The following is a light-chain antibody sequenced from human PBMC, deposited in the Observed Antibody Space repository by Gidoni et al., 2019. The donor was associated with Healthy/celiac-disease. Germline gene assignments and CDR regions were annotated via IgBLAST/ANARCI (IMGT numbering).Light chain of an antibody. J-gene: IGKJ3*01. CDR3: QQYYSTPFT. CDR2: WAS. CDR1: QSVLYCSNNKNY. V-gene: IGKV4-1*01. Sequence: DIVMTQSPESLAVSLGERATINCKSSQSVLYCSNNKNYLAWYQQKPGQPPKLLIYWASTRESGVPDRFSGSGSGTDFTLTISSLQAEDMAVYYCQQYYSTPFTFGPGTKVDIK.